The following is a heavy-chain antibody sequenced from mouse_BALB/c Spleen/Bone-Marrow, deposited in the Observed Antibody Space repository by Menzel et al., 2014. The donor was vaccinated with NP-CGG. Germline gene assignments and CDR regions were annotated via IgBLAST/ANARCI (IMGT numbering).Heavy chain of an antibody. CDR1: GYTLTSYC. J-gene: IGHJ3*01. V-gene: IGHV1S81*02. CDR3: TRGLRAWFAY. D-gene: IGHD3-1*01. CDR2: INPSNGGT. Sequence: VQLQQSGAELVKPGASVKLSCKASGYTLTSYCMYWVKQRPGQGLEWIGGINPSNGGTNFNEKFKSKATLTVDKSSSTAYMQLSSLTSEDSAVYYCTRGLRAWFAYWGQGTLVTVSA.